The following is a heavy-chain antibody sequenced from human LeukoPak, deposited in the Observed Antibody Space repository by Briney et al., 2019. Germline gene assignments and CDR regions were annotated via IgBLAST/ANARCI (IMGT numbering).Heavy chain of an antibody. CDR2: ISVRSNYR. CDR1: GYTFSDFS. V-gene: IGHV3-21*01. Sequence: GGSLRLSCAASGYTFSDFSVNWVRQAPGEGLEWVSSISVRSNYRYYADSVRGRFTISRDDARDSLFPQMNSLRAEDTAVYFCVRLRRNNDRSGYYYYYDYWGQGTLVTVSS. D-gene: IGHD3-22*01. J-gene: IGHJ4*02. CDR3: VRLRRNNDRSGYYYYYDY.